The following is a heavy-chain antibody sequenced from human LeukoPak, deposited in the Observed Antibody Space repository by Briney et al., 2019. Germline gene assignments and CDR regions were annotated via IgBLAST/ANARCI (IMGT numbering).Heavy chain of an antibody. V-gene: IGHV1-2*02. CDR3: ARTYYDFWSGYNNYMDV. J-gene: IGHJ6*03. D-gene: IGHD3-3*01. CDR1: GYTFTGYY. CDR2: INPNSGGT. Sequence: ASVKVSCKASGYTFTGYYMHWVRQAPGQGLEWMGWINPNSGGTNYAQKFQGRVTMTRDTSISTAYMELSRLRSDDTAVYYCARTYYDFWSGYNNYMDVWGKGTTVTVSS.